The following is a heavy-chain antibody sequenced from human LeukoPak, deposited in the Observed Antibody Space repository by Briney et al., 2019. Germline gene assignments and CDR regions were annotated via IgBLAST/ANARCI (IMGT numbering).Heavy chain of an antibody. CDR1: GYTFTGYY. V-gene: IGHV1-2*02. CDR2: INPNSGGT. D-gene: IGHD3-3*01. Sequence: ASVKVSCKASGYTFTGYYMHWVRQAPGQGLEWMGWINPNSGGTNYAQKFQGRVTMTRDTSISTAYMELSSLRSEDTAVYYCAREAFTIFGVVITLYFDYWGQGTLVTVSS. CDR3: AREAFTIFGVVITLYFDY. J-gene: IGHJ4*02.